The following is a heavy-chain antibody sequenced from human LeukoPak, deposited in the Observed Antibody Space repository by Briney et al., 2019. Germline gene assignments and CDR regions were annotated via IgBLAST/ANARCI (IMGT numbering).Heavy chain of an antibody. CDR3: AREWGYYDYVWGSYRSGSWFDP. V-gene: IGHV4-39*07. Sequence: SETLSLTCTVSGGSISSSSYYWGWIRQPPGKGLEWIGSIYYGGSTYYNPSLKSRVTISVDTSKNQFSLKLSSVTAADTAVYYCAREWGYYDYVWGSYRSGSWFDPWGQGTLVTVSS. CDR1: GGSISSSSYY. J-gene: IGHJ5*02. D-gene: IGHD3-16*02. CDR2: IYYGGST.